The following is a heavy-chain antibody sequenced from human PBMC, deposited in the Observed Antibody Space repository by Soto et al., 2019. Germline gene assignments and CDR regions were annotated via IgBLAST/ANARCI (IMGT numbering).Heavy chain of an antibody. CDR1: GFTFSSYA. Sequence: EVQLLESGGGLVQPGGSLRLSCAASGFTFSSYAMSWVRQAPGKGLEWVSAISGSGGSTYYADSVKGRFTISRDNSKDPLDLQMNRLRAEDTAVSYCAKDTESAVGVFDDWGQGTLVTVSS. J-gene: IGHJ4*02. CDR3: AKDTESAVGVFDD. CDR2: ISGSGGST. V-gene: IGHV3-23*01.